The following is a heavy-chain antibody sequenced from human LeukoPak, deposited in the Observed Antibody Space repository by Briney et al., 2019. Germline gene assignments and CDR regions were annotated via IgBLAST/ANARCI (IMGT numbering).Heavy chain of an antibody. CDR2: IYTSGST. V-gene: IGHV4-4*09. J-gene: IGHJ4*02. Sequence: SETLSLTCTVSGGSISSYYWSWIRQPPGKGLEWIGYIYTSGSTNYNPSLKSRVTISVDTSKNQFSLKLSSVTAADTAVYYCARQYCSSTSCYLFPDYWGQGTLVTVSS. CDR3: ARQYCSSTSCYLFPDY. D-gene: IGHD2-2*01. CDR1: GGSISSYY.